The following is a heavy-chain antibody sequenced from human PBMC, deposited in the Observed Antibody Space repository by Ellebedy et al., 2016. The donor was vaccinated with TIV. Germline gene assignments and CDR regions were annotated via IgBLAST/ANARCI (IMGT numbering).Heavy chain of an antibody. CDR1: GGSISSYY. CDR3: ARLGDYYASGNYPYFDF. CDR2: IDSSVNT. D-gene: IGHD3-10*01. Sequence: SETLSLTCTVSGGSISSYYWSWIRQPAGKGLEWIGRIDSSVNTNYNPSLKSRVTMSIDTSKSQFSLKLTSVTAADTAVYYCARLGDYYASGNYPYFDFWGQGILVTVSS. V-gene: IGHV4-4*07. J-gene: IGHJ4*02.